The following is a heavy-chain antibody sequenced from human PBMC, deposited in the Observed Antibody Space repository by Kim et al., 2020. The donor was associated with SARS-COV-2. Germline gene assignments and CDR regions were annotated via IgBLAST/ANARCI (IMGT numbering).Heavy chain of an antibody. J-gene: IGHJ4*02. CDR2: TYYRSKWYN. D-gene: IGHD6-13*01. CDR1: GDSVSTNNVA. CDR3: ARDHRSSIDY. V-gene: IGHV6-1*01. Sequence: SQTLSLTCAISGDSVSTNNVAWNWIRQSPSRGLEWVGRTYYRSKWYNDYAESVKSRISINPDTSKNQFSLQLNSVTPEDTAVYYCARDHRSSIDYWGQGTLVTVSS.